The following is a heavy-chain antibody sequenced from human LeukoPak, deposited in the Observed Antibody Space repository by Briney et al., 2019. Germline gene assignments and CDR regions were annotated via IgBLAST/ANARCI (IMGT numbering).Heavy chain of an antibody. V-gene: IGHV4-34*01. D-gene: IGHD3-10*01. CDR1: GGSFSGYY. Sequence: SETLSLTCAVYGGSFSGYYWSWLRQPPGKGLEWIGGINHSGSTNYNPSLKSRVTISVDTSKNQFSLKLSSVTAADTAVYYCARAGSGSPYDCWGQGTLVTVSS. CDR3: ARAGSGSPYDC. CDR2: INHSGST. J-gene: IGHJ4*02.